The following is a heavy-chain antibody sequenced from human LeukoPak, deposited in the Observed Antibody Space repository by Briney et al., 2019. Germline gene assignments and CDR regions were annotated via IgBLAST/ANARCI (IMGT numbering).Heavy chain of an antibody. J-gene: IGHJ5*02. Sequence: PSQTLSLTCTVSGGSISSGSYYWRWIRQPAGKGLEWIGRIYTSGSTNYNPSLKSRVTISVDTSKNQFSLKLSSVTAADTAVYYCARDRDSSRLHPWGQGTLVTVSS. D-gene: IGHD6-13*01. CDR2: IYTSGST. CDR3: ARDRDSSRLHP. CDR1: GGSISSGSYY. V-gene: IGHV4-61*02.